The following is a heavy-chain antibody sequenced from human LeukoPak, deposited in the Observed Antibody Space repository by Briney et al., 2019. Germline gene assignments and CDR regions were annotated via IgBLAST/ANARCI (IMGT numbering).Heavy chain of an antibody. V-gene: IGHV3-53*01. CDR3: ARAAGDRIGYFDL. Sequence: PGRSLRLSCAASGLTVSSNYMSWVRQAPGKGLEWVSVIYSGGDIYYAHSVKGRFTISRDSSKNTLYLQMNSLRVEDTAVYYCARAAGDRIGYFDLWGRGTLVTVSS. CDR1: GLTVSSNY. J-gene: IGHJ2*01. CDR2: IYSGGDI. D-gene: IGHD7-27*01.